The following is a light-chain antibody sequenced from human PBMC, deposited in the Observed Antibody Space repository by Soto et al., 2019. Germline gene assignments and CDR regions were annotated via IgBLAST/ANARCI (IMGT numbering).Light chain of an antibody. J-gene: IGLJ2*01. CDR1: SSDVGYYNY. CDR2: DVN. V-gene: IGLV2-11*01. Sequence: QSVLTQPRSVSGSPGQSVTISCTGTSSDVGYYNYVSWYQQHPGKAPKLMIYDVNTRPSGVPDRFSGSKSGNTASLTISGLQAEDEADYYCCSYAGSYSHVVFGGGTKLTVL. CDR3: CSYAGSYSHVV.